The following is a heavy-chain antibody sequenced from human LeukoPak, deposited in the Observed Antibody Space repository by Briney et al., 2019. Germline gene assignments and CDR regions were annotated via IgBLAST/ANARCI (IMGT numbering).Heavy chain of an antibody. V-gene: IGHV1-69-2*01. CDR3: ATSVVPAATGIGDP. D-gene: IGHD2-2*01. CDR2: VDPEDGET. Sequence: ASVKISCKVSGYTFTDYYMHWVQQAPGKGLEWMGLVDPEDGETIYAEKFQGRVNITADTSTDTAYMELSSLRSEDTAVYYCATSVVPAATGIGDPWGQGTLVTVSS. CDR1: GYTFTDYY. J-gene: IGHJ5*02.